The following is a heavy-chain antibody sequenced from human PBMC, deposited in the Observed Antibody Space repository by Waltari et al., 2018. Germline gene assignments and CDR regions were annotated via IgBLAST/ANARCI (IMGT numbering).Heavy chain of an antibody. Sequence: QVQLVQSGAAVKKPGASVRVSCKASGYAFVHHGMTWVRQAPGQGLEWMGWISTYNGNTYYAENFQGRVTMTTDKSTSTAYMELKSLRSDDTALYYCARALTVSDPPEYFQYWGQGTLVTVSS. CDR1: GYAFVHHG. D-gene: IGHD6-19*01. V-gene: IGHV1-18*01. CDR3: ARALTVSDPPEYFQY. J-gene: IGHJ1*01. CDR2: ISTYNGNT.